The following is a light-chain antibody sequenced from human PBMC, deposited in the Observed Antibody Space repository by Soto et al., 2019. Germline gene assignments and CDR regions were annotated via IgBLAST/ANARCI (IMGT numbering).Light chain of an antibody. V-gene: IGKV3-20*01. CDR2: AAS. J-gene: IGKJ2*01. Sequence: EIVLTQSPGTLSLSPGERATLSCRASQSISSSYLDWYQQKPGQAPRLLIYAASSMYTGIPDRFSGSESGTDSTGIISRLEPEDFAVYYCQEYGSSSYTFGQGNQLEIK. CDR1: QSISSSY. CDR3: QEYGSSSYT.